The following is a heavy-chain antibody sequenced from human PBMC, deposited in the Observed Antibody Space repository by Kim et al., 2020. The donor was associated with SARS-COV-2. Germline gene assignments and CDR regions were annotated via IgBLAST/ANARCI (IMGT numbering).Heavy chain of an antibody. J-gene: IGHJ6*02. Sequence: ADSVRGRCTISRDDAKGSLYLHMNSLRAEDTAVYYCARGDAIFYFYYGMDVWGRGTTVTVSS. V-gene: IGHV3-48*03. D-gene: IGHD2-21*01. CDR3: ARGDAIFYFYYGMDV.